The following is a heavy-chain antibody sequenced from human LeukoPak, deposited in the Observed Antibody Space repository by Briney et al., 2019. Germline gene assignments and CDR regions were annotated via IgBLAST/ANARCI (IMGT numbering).Heavy chain of an antibody. D-gene: IGHD2-15*01. J-gene: IGHJ5*02. CDR3: ARDVYCSGGSCYPRWFDP. V-gene: IGHV1-2*02. Sequence: ASVKVSCKASGYTFTGYYMHWVRQAPGQGLEWMGWINPNSGGTNYAQKFQGRVTMTRDTSISTAYMELSRLRSDDTAVYYCARDVYCSGGSCYPRWFDPWGQGTLVTVSS. CDR1: GYTFTGYY. CDR2: INPNSGGT.